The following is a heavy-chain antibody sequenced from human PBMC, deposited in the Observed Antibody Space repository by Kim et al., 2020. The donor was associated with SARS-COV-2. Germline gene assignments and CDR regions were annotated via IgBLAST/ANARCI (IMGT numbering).Heavy chain of an antibody. CDR2: IYHSGST. CDR3: ARSGGSLVVSAFDI. CDR1: GYSISSGYY. J-gene: IGHJ3*02. Sequence: SETLSLTCTVSGYSISSGYYWGWIRQPPGKGLEWIGSIYHSGSTYYNPSLKSRVTISVDTSKNQFSLTLSSVTAADTAVYYCARSGGSLVVSAFDIWGQG. V-gene: IGHV4-38-2*02. D-gene: IGHD3-22*01.